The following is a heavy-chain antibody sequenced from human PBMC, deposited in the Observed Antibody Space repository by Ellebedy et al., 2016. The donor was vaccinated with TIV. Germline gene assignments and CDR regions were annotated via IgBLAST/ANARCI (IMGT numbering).Heavy chain of an antibody. J-gene: IGHJ6*02. Sequence: GGSLRLSXAASGFTFSSYAMSWVRQAPGKGLEWVSAISGSGGSTYYADSVKGRFTISRDNSKNTLYLQMNSLRAEDTAVYYCAKDQGRLPEWFGELFISYYYGMDVWGQGTTVTVSS. CDR2: ISGSGGST. CDR1: GFTFSSYA. V-gene: IGHV3-23*01. D-gene: IGHD3-10*01. CDR3: AKDQGRLPEWFGELFISYYYGMDV.